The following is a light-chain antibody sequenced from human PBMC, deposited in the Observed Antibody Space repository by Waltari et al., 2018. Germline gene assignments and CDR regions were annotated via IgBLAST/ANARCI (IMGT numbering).Light chain of an antibody. CDR3: QHFDNLLFT. CDR1: QDIRHY. Sequence: DIQVTQSPSSLSASVGDRVTITCQASQDIRHYLNWYKQRPGKAPKVLIYDATLLKIGVPSRFSGSGSGTDFTFAITSLQPEDAATYYCQHFDNLLFTFGQGTKLEI. V-gene: IGKV1-33*01. J-gene: IGKJ2*01. CDR2: DAT.